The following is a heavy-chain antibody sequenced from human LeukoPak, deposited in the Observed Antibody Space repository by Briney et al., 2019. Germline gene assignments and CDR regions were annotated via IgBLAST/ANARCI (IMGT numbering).Heavy chain of an antibody. CDR2: TYYSGST. V-gene: IGHV4-59*01. CDR1: GGSINNYY. CDR3: VGWSGELLGLDY. J-gene: IGHJ4*02. Sequence: SETLSLTCTVSGGSINNYYWTWIRQSPGKGLEWIGYTYYSGSTNYNPSLKSRLTISVDTSKNQLSLRLSSVTAADTAVYYCVGWSGELLGLDYWGQGTQVTVSS. D-gene: IGHD3-10*01.